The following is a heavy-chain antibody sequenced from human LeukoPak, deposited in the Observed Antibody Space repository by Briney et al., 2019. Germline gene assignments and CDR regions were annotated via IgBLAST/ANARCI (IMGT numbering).Heavy chain of an antibody. CDR1: GGSISSFY. D-gene: IGHD6-19*01. Sequence: PSETLSLTCTVSGGSISSFYWSWVRLPPGKGLEWIGYVYSSGSTNYSPSLKSRVTISLGTTRKIFSLRLSSVTAADTAVYFCGGSIYGSPSEGWVDPWGQGTLVTVSS. V-gene: IGHV4-59*01. J-gene: IGHJ5*02. CDR2: VYSSGST. CDR3: GGSIYGSPSEGWVDP.